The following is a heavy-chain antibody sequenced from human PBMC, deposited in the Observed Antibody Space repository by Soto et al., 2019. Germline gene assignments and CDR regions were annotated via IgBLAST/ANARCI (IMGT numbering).Heavy chain of an antibody. V-gene: IGHV3-23*01. CDR2: ISGSGGST. CDR3: AKIPHSSSWYLDAFDI. Sequence: GGSLRLSCASSGFTFSSYAMSWVRQAPGKGLEWVSAISGSGGSTYYADSVKGRFTISRDNSKNTLYLQMNSLRAEDTAVYYCAKIPHSSSWYLDAFDIWGQGTMVTVSS. J-gene: IGHJ3*02. D-gene: IGHD6-13*01. CDR1: GFTFSSYA.